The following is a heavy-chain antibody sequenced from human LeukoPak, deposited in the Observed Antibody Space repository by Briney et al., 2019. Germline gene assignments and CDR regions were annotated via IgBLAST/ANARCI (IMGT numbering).Heavy chain of an antibody. V-gene: IGHV1-18*01. CDR1: GYTFTNYG. J-gene: IGHJ6*03. D-gene: IGHD6-6*01. CDR3: ARELMGSSPKKYYYYMDV. Sequence: ASVKVSCKASGYTFTNYGINWVRQAPGQGLEWMGWISTYNGNTNYAQKYHGRVTMLTDTATSTAYMDLWSLRSDDTGVYYCARELMGSSPKKYYYYMDVWGKGTTVTVSS. CDR2: ISTYNGNT.